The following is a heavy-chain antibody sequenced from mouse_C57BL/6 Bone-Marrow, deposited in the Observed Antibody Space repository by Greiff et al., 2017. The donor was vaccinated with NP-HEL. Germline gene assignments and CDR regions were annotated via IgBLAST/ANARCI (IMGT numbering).Heavy chain of an antibody. J-gene: IGHJ4*01. CDR2: IWRGGST. Sequence: VQLQQSGPGLVQPSQSLSITCTVSGFSLTSYGVHWVRQSPGKGLEWLGVIWRGGSTDYNAAFMSRLSTTKDNSKSQVFVKMNSLQADDTAIYYCAKKGTIPLFYAMDYWGQGTSVTVSS. V-gene: IGHV2-5*01. D-gene: IGHD3-3*01. CDR3: AKKGTIPLFYAMDY. CDR1: GFSLTSYG.